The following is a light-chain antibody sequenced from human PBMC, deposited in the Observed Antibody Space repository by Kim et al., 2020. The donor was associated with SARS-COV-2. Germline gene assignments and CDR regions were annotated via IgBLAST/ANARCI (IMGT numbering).Light chain of an antibody. V-gene: IGLV2-8*01. J-gene: IGLJ3*02. CDR3: SSYAGSNNWV. Sequence: GQSVTISCTGTSRDVGTYTYVSWYQQHPGKAPKLMIYDVNKRPSGVPDRFSGSKSGNTASLTVSGLQAGDEADYYCSSYAGSNNWVFGGGTQLTVL. CDR1: SRDVGTYTY. CDR2: DVN.